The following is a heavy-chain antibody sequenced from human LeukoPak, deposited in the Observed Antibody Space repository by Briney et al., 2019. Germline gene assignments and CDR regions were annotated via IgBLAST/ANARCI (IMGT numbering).Heavy chain of an antibody. CDR1: GFTFSSYA. D-gene: IGHD3-22*01. V-gene: IGHV3-23*01. Sequence: GGSLRLSCAASGFTFSSYAMSWVRQAPGKGLEWVSAISGSDGSTYYADSVKGRFTISRDNSKNTLYLQMNSLRAEDTAVYYCAKVANIYYDSSSNYFDYWGQGTLVTVSS. J-gene: IGHJ4*02. CDR2: ISGSDGST. CDR3: AKVANIYYDSSSNYFDY.